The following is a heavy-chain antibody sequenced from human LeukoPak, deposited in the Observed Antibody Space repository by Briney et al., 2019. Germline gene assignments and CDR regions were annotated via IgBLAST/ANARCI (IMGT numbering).Heavy chain of an antibody. J-gene: IGHJ5*02. Sequence: SETLSLTCTVSGGSISSHYWSWIRQSPGKGLEWIGFMHYRGNTNSNPPLRSRVTISMDTSKNQFSLKLSSVTAADTAVYYCARAPHWYDFTFDPWGQGTLVTVSS. V-gene: IGHV4-59*11. CDR3: ARAPHWYDFTFDP. CDR1: GGSISSHY. CDR2: MHYRGNT. D-gene: IGHD3-3*01.